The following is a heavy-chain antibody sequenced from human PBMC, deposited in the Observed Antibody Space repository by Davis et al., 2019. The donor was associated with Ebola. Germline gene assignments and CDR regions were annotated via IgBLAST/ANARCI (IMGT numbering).Heavy chain of an antibody. V-gene: IGHV1-3*01. CDR2: INAGNGNT. CDR1: GYTFTSYA. D-gene: IGHD3-10*01. Sequence: AASVKVSCKASGYTFTSYAMHWVRQAPGQRLEWMGWINAGNGNTKYSQKFQGRVTITRDTTATTAYMELSSLRSEDTAVYLCARGDGSLYLGELLGNWFDPWGQGTLVTVSS. CDR3: ARGDGSLYLGELLGNWFDP. J-gene: IGHJ5*02.